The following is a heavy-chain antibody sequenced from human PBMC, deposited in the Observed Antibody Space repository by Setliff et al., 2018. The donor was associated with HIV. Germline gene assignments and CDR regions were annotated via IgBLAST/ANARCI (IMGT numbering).Heavy chain of an antibody. V-gene: IGHV4-34*01. J-gene: IGHJ4*02. CDR3: ARGGGITWRSYSFDY. CDR1: GETFNNFY. D-gene: IGHD3-10*01. Sequence: PSETLSLTCAVYGETFNNFYWSWIRQAPGKGLEWIGEIEPSETTNNNPSLKSRVTMSVDTSKKQFSLKLSSVTAADTAVYYCARGGGITWRSYSFDYWGQGSLVTVSS. CDR2: IEPSETT.